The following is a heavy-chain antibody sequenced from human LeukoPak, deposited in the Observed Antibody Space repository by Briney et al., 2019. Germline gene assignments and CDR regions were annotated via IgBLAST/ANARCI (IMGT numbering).Heavy chain of an antibody. CDR2: INSDGSST. J-gene: IGHJ4*02. CDR3: AKVHGYSYGFDY. CDR1: GFTFSSYW. D-gene: IGHD5-18*01. V-gene: IGHV3-74*01. Sequence: GGSLRLSCAASGFTFSSYWMHWVRQAPGKGLVWVSRINSDGSSTSYADSVKGRFTISRDNAKNSLYLQMNSLRAEDTALYYCAKVHGYSYGFDYWGQGTLVTVSS.